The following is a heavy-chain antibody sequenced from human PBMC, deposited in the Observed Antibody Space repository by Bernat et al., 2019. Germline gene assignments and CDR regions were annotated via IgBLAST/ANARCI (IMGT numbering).Heavy chain of an antibody. D-gene: IGHD5-18*01. CDR1: GFTFSSYA. CDR2: ISGSGGST. Sequence: EVQLLESGGGLVQPGGSLRLSCAASGFTFSSYAMSWVRQAPGKGLEWVSAISGSGGSTYYADSVKGRFTISRDNSKNTLYLQMNSLRAEDTAVYYCAKNGRKEVDTAMALGPFDIWGQGTMVTVSS. J-gene: IGHJ3*02. V-gene: IGHV3-23*01. CDR3: AKNGRKEVDTAMALGPFDI.